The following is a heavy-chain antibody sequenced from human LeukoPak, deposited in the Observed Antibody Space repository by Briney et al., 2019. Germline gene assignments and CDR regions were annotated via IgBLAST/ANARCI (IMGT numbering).Heavy chain of an antibody. CDR3: ARVWGDFWSGYELDV. CDR2: ISSSSTI. D-gene: IGHD3-3*01. J-gene: IGHJ6*04. CDR1: GFTFSSYS. Sequence: GGSLRLSCAASGFTFSSYSMNWVRQAPGKGLEWVSYISSSSTIYYADSVKGRFTISRDNAKNSLYLQMNSLRAEDTAVYYCARVWGDFWSGYELDVWGKGTTVTVSS. V-gene: IGHV3-48*01.